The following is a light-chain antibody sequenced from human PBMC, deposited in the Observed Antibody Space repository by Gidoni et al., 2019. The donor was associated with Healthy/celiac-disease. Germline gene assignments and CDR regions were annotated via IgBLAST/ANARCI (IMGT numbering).Light chain of an antibody. CDR2: EVT. Sequence: QSALTQPPSASGSPGQSVTISCTGTSSDVGRYNFVSWYQQHPGKAPKLMIYEVTKRPSGVPDRFSGSKSGNMASLTVSGLQAEDEADYYCASYAGSYTVFGTGTSVTVL. CDR3: ASYAGSYTV. CDR1: SSDVGRYNF. V-gene: IGLV2-8*01. J-gene: IGLJ1*01.